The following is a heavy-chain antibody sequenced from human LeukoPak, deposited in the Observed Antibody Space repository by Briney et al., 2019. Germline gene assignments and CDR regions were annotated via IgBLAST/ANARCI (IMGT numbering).Heavy chain of an antibody. Sequence: GASVKVSCKASGYTFTSYGISWVRQAPGQGLEWMGWISAYNGNTNYAQKLQGRVTMTTDTSTSTAYMELRSLRSDDTAVYYCARDGDSLSRYYYYYMDVWGKGTTVTVSS. D-gene: IGHD4-17*01. CDR1: GYTFTSYG. J-gene: IGHJ6*03. V-gene: IGHV1-18*01. CDR2: ISAYNGNT. CDR3: ARDGDSLSRYYYYYMDV.